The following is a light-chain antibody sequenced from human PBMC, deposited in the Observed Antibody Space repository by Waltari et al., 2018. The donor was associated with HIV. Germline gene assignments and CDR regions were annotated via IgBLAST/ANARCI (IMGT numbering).Light chain of an antibody. CDR1: QSISDW. V-gene: IGKV1-5*03. J-gene: IGKJ1*01. CDR2: KAS. Sequence: DVQMTQSPSTLSASIGVRVTITCRASQSISDWVAWYQQRPGKAPRLLITKASKLENWVPSRFSGRGSGTEFTLTISSLQPDDFATYFCQQYNTFSPWTFGQGTKVEIK. CDR3: QQYNTFSPWT.